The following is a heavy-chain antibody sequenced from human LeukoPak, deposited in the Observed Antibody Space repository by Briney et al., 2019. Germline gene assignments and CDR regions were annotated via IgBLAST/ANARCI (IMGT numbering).Heavy chain of an antibody. CDR3: ARGVLAVAGANWFDP. V-gene: IGHV4-39*07. CDR1: GGSISSSSYY. D-gene: IGHD6-19*01. CDR2: IYYSGST. J-gene: IGHJ5*02. Sequence: SETLSLTCTVSGGSISSSSYYWGWIHQPPGKGLEWIGSIYYSGSTYYNPSLKSRVTISVDTSKNQFSLKLSSVTAADTAVYYCARGVLAVAGANWFDPWGQGTLVTVSS.